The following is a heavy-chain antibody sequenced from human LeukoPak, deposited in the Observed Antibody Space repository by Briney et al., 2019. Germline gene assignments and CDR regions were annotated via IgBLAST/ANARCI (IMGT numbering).Heavy chain of an antibody. Sequence: GGSLRLSCAASGFTFSSYGMHWVRQAPGKGLEWVAFIRYDGSNKYYADSVKGRFTISRDNSKNTLYLQMNSLGAEDTAVYYCAKDQQWLVNFIDYWGQGTLVTVSS. V-gene: IGHV3-30*02. D-gene: IGHD6-19*01. CDR1: GFTFSSYG. J-gene: IGHJ4*02. CDR3: AKDQQWLVNFIDY. CDR2: IRYDGSNK.